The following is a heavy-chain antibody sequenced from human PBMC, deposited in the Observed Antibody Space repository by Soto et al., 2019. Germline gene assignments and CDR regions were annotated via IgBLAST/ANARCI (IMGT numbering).Heavy chain of an antibody. J-gene: IGHJ6*03. D-gene: IGHD4-17*01. CDR2: ISYDGSNK. Sequence: GGSLRLSCAASGFTFSSYGMHWVRQAPGKGLEWVAVISYDGSNKYYADSVKGRFTISRDNSKNTLYLQMNSLRAEDTAVYYCAKAEDYGDYYYYMDVWGKGTTVTVSS. CDR3: AKAEDYGDYYYYMDV. V-gene: IGHV3-30*18. CDR1: GFTFSSYG.